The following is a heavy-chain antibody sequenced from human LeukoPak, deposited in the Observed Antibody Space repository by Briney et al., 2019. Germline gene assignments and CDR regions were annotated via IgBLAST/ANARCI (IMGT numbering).Heavy chain of an antibody. CDR3: ARRYGSSWKVYYFDY. Sequence: SETLSLTCTVSGGSISSSSYYWGWIRQPPGKGLEWIGSIYYSGSTYYNPSLESRVTISVDTSKNQFSLKLSSVTAADTAVYYCARRYGSSWKVYYFDYWGQGTLVTVSS. J-gene: IGHJ4*02. CDR1: GGSISSSSYY. V-gene: IGHV4-39*01. CDR2: IYYSGST. D-gene: IGHD6-13*01.